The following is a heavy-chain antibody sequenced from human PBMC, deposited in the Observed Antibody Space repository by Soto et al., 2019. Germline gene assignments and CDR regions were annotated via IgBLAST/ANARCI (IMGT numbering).Heavy chain of an antibody. Sequence: EVQLVESGGGLVQPGGSLRLSCAASGFSLSSYWMSWVRQAPGKGLEWVANMNQDGSESDYVGSVKGRFTFTRDNAKNSLYLQMNSLRAEDTAVYYCARLSTSAGRRDLACWGHGTLVTVSS. CDR1: GFSLSSYW. CDR2: MNQDGSES. CDR3: ARLSTSAGRRDLAC. J-gene: IGHJ4*01. V-gene: IGHV3-7*01.